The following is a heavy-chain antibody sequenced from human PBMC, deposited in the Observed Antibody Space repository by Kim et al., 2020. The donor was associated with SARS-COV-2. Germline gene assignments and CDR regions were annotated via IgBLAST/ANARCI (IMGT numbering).Heavy chain of an antibody. D-gene: IGHD2-15*01. Sequence: GGSLRLSCAASGFTFSSYSMNWVRQAPGKGLEWVSSISSSSSYIYYADSVKGRFTISRDNAKNSLYLQMNSLRAEDTAVYYCASNGCSGGSCYHYSGMDVWGQGTTVTVSS. CDR3: ASNGCSGGSCYHYSGMDV. J-gene: IGHJ6*02. V-gene: IGHV3-21*01. CDR2: ISSSSSYI. CDR1: GFTFSSYS.